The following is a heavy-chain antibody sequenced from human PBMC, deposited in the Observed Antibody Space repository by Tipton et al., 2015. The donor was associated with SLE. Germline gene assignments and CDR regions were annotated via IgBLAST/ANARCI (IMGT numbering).Heavy chain of an antibody. Sequence: TLSLTCTVSGGSISSTNSYWGWRSQPPGKGPEWIGSINYSGNTYETSSLRSRFTIAVDTSENQFSLRLTSVTAADTAMYYCARATYDDFKGVDYWGQGTLVAVSS. CDR3: ARATYDDFKGVDY. V-gene: IGHV4-39*07. J-gene: IGHJ4*02. D-gene: IGHD3-16*01. CDR2: INYSGNT. CDR1: GGSISSTNSY.